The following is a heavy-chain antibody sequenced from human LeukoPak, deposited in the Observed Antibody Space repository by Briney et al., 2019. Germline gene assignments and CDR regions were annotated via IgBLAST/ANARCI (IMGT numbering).Heavy chain of an antibody. V-gene: IGHV3-49*03. J-gene: IGHJ4*02. Sequence: GGSLRLSCTASGFTFCDYTMSWFRQAPGKGLEWVGFIRSKAYGGTTEYAASVKGRFTISRDDSKSIAYLQMNSLKTEDTAVYYCTRDVRQLLDWWGQGTLVTVSS. D-gene: IGHD2-2*01. CDR1: GFTFCDYT. CDR3: TRDVRQLLDW. CDR2: IRSKAYGGTT.